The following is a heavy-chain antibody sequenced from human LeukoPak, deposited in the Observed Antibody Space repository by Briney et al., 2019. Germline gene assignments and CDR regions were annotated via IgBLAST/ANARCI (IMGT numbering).Heavy chain of an antibody. V-gene: IGHV5-51*01. J-gene: IGHJ4*02. CDR2: IYPGDSDT. CDR3: ARQYGRPFDY. D-gene: IGHD4-17*01. Sequence: PGESLQISCQGSGSIFTSYWIGWVRQVPGKGLEWMGIIYPGDSDTRYSPSFQGQVTISADKSINTAYLQWSSLKATDTGIYYCARQYGRPFDYWGQGTLVTVSS. CDR1: GSIFTSYW.